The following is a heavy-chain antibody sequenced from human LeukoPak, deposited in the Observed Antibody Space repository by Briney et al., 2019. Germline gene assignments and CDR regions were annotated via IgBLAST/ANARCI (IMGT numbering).Heavy chain of an antibody. V-gene: IGHV3-7*03. CDR1: GFTFSNYW. Sequence: GGSLRLSCAASGFTFSNYWMSWVRQAPGKGLEWVANIKQDGKEKNYVGSVKGRFTISRDNAKNSLFLQMNRLTAEDTAVYYCARDDAATSYWGQGTLVTVSS. J-gene: IGHJ4*02. D-gene: IGHD4-11*01. CDR3: ARDDAATSY. CDR2: IKQDGKEK.